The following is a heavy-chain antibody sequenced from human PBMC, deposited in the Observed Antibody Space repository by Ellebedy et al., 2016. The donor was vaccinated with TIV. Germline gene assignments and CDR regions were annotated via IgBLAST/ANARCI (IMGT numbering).Heavy chain of an antibody. J-gene: IGHJ4*02. D-gene: IGHD4-23*01. V-gene: IGHV3-30-3*01. CDR2: ISYDGSNK. Sequence: PGGSLRLSCAASGFTFSSYAMHWVRQAPGKALEWVGVISYDGSNKYSEDSVKGRFTISRYNSKNTLYLQMKSLRAEDTAVYYCARATGVRGAVDYWGQGTLFTVSS. CDR1: GFTFSSYA. CDR3: ARATGVRGAVDY.